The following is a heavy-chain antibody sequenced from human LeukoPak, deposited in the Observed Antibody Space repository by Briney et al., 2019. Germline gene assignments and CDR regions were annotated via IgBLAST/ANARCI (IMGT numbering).Heavy chain of an antibody. D-gene: IGHD3-10*01. J-gene: IGHJ4*02. V-gene: IGHV4-39*01. CDR1: GGSISSSSYY. Sequence: SETLSLTCTVSGGSISSSSYYWGWIRQPPGKGLEWIGSIYYSGSTYYNPSLKSRVTISVDTSKNQFSLKLSSVTAADTAVYYRARLPYYYGSGSYYYWGQGTLVTVSS. CDR3: ARLPYYYGSGSYYY. CDR2: IYYSGST.